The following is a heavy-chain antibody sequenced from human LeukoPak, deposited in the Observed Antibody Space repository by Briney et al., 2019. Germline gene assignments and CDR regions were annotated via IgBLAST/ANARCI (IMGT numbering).Heavy chain of an antibody. CDR1: GGSFSGYY. CDR2: INHSGST. Sequence: SETLSLTCAVYGGSFSGYYWSWIRQPPGKGLEWIGEINHSGSTNYNPSLKSRVTISVDTSKNQFSLKLSSVTAADTAVYYCARVVAATHWFDPWGQGTLVTVSS. D-gene: IGHD2-15*01. CDR3: ARVVAATHWFDP. V-gene: IGHV4-34*01. J-gene: IGHJ5*02.